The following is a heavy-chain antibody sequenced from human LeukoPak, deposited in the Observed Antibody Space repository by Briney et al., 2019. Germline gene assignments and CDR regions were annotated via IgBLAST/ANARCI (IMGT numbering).Heavy chain of an antibody. CDR3: ARSGSKNSSSWYDAFDI. J-gene: IGHJ3*02. CDR2: ISYDGSNK. Sequence: GGSLRLSCAASGFTFSSYGMHWVRQAPGKGLEWVAVISYDGSNKYYADSVKGRFTISRDNAKNSLYLQMNSLRAEDTAVYYCARSGSKNSSSWYDAFDIWAKGQWSPSLQ. CDR1: GFTFSSYG. D-gene: IGHD6-13*01. V-gene: IGHV3-30*03.